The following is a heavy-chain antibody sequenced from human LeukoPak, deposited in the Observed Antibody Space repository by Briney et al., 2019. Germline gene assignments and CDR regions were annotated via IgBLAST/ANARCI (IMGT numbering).Heavy chain of an antibody. D-gene: IGHD3-10*01. CDR2: IYYSGST. J-gene: IGHJ4*02. V-gene: IGHV4-39*07. CDR3: ALIVWFGDTDY. CDR1: GGSISSSSCY. Sequence: PSETLSLTCTVSGGSISSSSCYWGWIRQPPGKGLEWIGSIYYSGSTYYNPSLKSRVTISVDTSKNQFSLKLSSVTAADTAVYYCALIVWFGDTDYWGQGTLVTVSS.